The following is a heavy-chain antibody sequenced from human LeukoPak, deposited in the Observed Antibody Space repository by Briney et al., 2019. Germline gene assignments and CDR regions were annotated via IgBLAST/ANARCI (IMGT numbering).Heavy chain of an antibody. V-gene: IGHV3-7*01. Sequence: GGSLRLSCAASGFTFSSYWMSWVRQAPGKRLEWVANIKQDGSEKYYVDSVKGRFTISRDNAKKSLYLQMNSLRAEDTAVYYCARDLSGVTGYTYGRGIDYWGQGTLVTVSS. J-gene: IGHJ4*02. CDR3: ARDLSGVTGYTYGRGIDY. CDR2: IKQDGSEK. CDR1: GFTFSSYW. D-gene: IGHD5-18*01.